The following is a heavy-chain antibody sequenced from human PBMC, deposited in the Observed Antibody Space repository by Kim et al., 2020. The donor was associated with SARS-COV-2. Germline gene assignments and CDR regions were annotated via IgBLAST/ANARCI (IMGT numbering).Heavy chain of an antibody. Sequence: SETLSLTCAVYGGSFSGYYWTWIRQPPGKGLEWIGEINHIGSTNYNPSLKSRVTISIDTSKNQFSLKMSSVTAADTAVYYCARGRAGFNGVDVWGQGTTVTVSS. J-gene: IGHJ6*02. CDR3: ARGRAGFNGVDV. CDR1: GGSFSGYY. CDR2: INHIGST. V-gene: IGHV4-34*01.